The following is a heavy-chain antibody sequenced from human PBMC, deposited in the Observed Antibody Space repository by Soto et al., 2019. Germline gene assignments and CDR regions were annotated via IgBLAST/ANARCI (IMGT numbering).Heavy chain of an antibody. CDR2: INHSGST. J-gene: IGHJ6*03. D-gene: IGHD6-6*01. Sequence: SETLSLTCAVYGGSFSGYYWSWFRQPPGKGLEWIGEINHSGSTNYNPSLKSRVTISVDTSKNQFSLKLSSVTAADTAVYYCARPPIAARPDGYYYYYMDVWGKGTTVTVSS. CDR1: GGSFSGYY. V-gene: IGHV4-34*01. CDR3: ARPPIAARPDGYYYYYMDV.